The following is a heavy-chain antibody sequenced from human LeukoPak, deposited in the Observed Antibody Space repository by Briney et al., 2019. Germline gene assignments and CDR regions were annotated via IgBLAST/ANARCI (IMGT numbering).Heavy chain of an antibody. V-gene: IGHV3-30-3*01. CDR1: GFTFSSYA. J-gene: IGHJ4*02. CDR3: ARDTNWNYGLHYFVY. CDR2: ISYDGSNK. Sequence: GRSLRLSCAASGFTFSSYAMHWVRQAPGKGLEWVAVISYDGSNKYYADSVKGRFTISRDNSKNTLYLQMNSLRAEDTAVYYCARDTNWNYGLHYFVYWGQGTLVTVSS. D-gene: IGHD1-7*01.